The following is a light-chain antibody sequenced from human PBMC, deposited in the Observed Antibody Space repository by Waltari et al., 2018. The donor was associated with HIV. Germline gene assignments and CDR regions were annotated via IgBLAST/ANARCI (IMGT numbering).Light chain of an antibody. CDR1: SIDLGTSTY. CDR2: DVS. V-gene: IGLV2-14*01. J-gene: IGLJ2*01. CDR3: SSYTSSSTPVV. Sequence: QSALTQPASVSGSPGHSIPISCTGPSIDLGTSTYVSWYQQHPVKAPTRMIYDVSNRPSGVSNRFSGSKSGNTASLTISGLQAEDEADYYCSSYTSSSTPVVFGGGTKLTVL.